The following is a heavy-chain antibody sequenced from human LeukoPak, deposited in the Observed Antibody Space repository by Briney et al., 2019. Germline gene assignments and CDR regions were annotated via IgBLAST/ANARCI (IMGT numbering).Heavy chain of an antibody. V-gene: IGHV1-18*01. Sequence: ASVKVSCKASGYTFTIYGISWVRQAPGQGLEWMGWISAYNGNTNYAQKLQGRVTMTTDTSTSTAYMELRSLRSDDTAVYYCARAPQYYDILTGYPQFDYWGQGTLVTVSS. D-gene: IGHD3-9*01. J-gene: IGHJ4*02. CDR2: ISAYNGNT. CDR3: ARAPQYYDILTGYPQFDY. CDR1: GYTFTIYG.